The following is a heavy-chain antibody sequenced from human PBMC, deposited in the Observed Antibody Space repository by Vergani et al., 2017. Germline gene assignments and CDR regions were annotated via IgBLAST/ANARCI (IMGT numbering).Heavy chain of an antibody. CDR1: GITFWKFG. V-gene: IGHV3-9*01. D-gene: IGHD5-12*01. CDR2: ISWNSGAV. J-gene: IGHJ6*02. Sequence: EVDLVESGGGLAQPGGSLRLSCEASGITFWKFGMHWVRQSPGKGREWVSGISWNSGAVDYADSVRGRFTISRDNAKNSLFLEMNSLRFEDTAVYFCTKGSVYYHDSAGHGYDPYTGFDLWGQGTTVTVSS. CDR3: TKGSVYYHDSAGHGYDPYTGFDL.